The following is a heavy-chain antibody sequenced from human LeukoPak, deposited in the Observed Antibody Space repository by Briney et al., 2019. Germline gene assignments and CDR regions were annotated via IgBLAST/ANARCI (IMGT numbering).Heavy chain of an antibody. D-gene: IGHD3-9*01. CDR3: ARDGHYDILTGYFQD. J-gene: IGHJ1*01. Sequence: GGSLRLSCAASGFTFSSYSMNWVRQAPGKGLEWVPSISSSSSYIYYADSVKGRFTISRDNAKNSLYLQMNSLRAEDTAVYYCARDGHYDILTGYFQDWGQGTLVTVSS. V-gene: IGHV3-21*04. CDR2: ISSSSSYI. CDR1: GFTFSSYS.